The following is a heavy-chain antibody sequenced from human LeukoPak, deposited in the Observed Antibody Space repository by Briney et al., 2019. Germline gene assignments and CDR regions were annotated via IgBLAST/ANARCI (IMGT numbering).Heavy chain of an antibody. CDR3: AKDRTVTTTPYYFDY. V-gene: IGHV3-30*02. CDR2: IRYDGSNK. Sequence: GGSLRLSCAASGFTFSSYGMHWVRQAPGKGLEWVAFIRYDGSNKYYADSVKGRFTISRDNSKNTLYLQMNSLRAEDTAVYYCAKDRTVTTTPYYFDYWDQGTLVTVSS. D-gene: IGHD4-17*01. CDR1: GFTFSSYG. J-gene: IGHJ4*02.